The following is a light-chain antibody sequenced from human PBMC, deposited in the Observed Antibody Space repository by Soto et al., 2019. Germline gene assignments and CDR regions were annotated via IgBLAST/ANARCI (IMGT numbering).Light chain of an antibody. Sequence: DWYQQKPGQAPRLLIYDTSNRATGIPARFSGSGSGTDFTLTISSLEPEDFAVYYCQQREHWPPITFGQGTRLEIK. J-gene: IGKJ5*01. V-gene: IGKV3-11*01. CDR2: DTS. CDR3: QQREHWPPIT.